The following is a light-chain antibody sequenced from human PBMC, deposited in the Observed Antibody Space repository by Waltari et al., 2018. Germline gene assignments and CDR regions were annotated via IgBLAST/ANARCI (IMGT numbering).Light chain of an antibody. CDR1: QSISTY. Sequence: DIQMTHSPSSLSASVGDRVTITCRASQSISTYLNWYQVKPGKAPKLLISAASTLQGGVPSRFSGSGSGADFTLTISNLQPDDYATYYCQQSYSIPCAFGQGTKLEIK. J-gene: IGKJ2*01. CDR3: QQSYSIPCA. CDR2: AAS. V-gene: IGKV1-39*01.